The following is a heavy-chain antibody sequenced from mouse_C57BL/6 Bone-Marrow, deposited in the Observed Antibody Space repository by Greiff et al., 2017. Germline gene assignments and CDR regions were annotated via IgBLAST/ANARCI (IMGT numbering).Heavy chain of an antibody. CDR1: GYTFTSYN. CDR3: ARDDTTVVDY. Sequence: LQQSGAELVRPGASVKMSCKASGYTFTSYNMHWVKQTPSQGLEWIGAIYPGNGDTSYHQKFKGKATLTVDKSSSTAYMQLSSLTSEDSAVYFCARDDTTVVDYWGQGTTLTVSS. J-gene: IGHJ2*01. V-gene: IGHV1-12*01. D-gene: IGHD1-1*01. CDR2: IYPGNGDT.